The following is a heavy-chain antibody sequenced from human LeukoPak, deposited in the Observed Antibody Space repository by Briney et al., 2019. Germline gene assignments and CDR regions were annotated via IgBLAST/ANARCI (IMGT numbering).Heavy chain of an antibody. CDR3: AKEGYSYGYIPTNYYYYYYMDV. J-gene: IGHJ6*03. Sequence: PGGSLRLSCAASGFTFSSYGMHWVRQAPGKGLEWVAVISYDGSNKYYADSVKGRFTISRDNSKNTLYLQMNSLRAEDTAVYYCAKEGYSYGYIPTNYYYYYYMDVWGKGTTVTVSS. CDR1: GFTFSSYG. CDR2: ISYDGSNK. D-gene: IGHD5-18*01. V-gene: IGHV3-30*18.